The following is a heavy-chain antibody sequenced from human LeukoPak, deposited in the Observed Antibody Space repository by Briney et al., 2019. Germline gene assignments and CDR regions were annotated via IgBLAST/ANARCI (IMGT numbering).Heavy chain of an antibody. D-gene: IGHD1-1*01. CDR2: IIPILGIA. J-gene: IGHJ3*02. CDR1: GGTFSSYA. Sequence: SVKVSCKASGGTFSSYAISWVRQAPGQGLEWMGRIIPILGIANYAQKFQGRVTITADKSASTAYMELSSLRSEDTAVYYCARAKLAYAFDIWGQGTMVTVSS. V-gene: IGHV1-69*04. CDR3: ARAKLAYAFDI.